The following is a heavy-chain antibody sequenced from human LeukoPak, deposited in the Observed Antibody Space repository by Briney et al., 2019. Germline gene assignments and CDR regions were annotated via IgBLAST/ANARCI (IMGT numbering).Heavy chain of an antibody. CDR1: SGSISTSNYY. J-gene: IGHJ4*02. CDR3: ARGLNDGDYFDY. D-gene: IGHD1-1*01. CDR2: INHSGST. Sequence: SETLSLTCTVSSGSISTSNYYWSWIRQPPGKGLEWIGEINHSGSTNYNPSLKSRVTISVDTSKNQFSLKLSSVTAADTAVYYCARGLNDGDYFDYWGQGTLVTVSS. V-gene: IGHV4-39*07.